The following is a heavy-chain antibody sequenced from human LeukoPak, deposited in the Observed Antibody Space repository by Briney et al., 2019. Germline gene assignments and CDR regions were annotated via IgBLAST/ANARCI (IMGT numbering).Heavy chain of an antibody. V-gene: IGHV4-61*02. D-gene: IGHD5-12*01. J-gene: IGHJ4*02. CDR2: IYTSGST. CDR3: GRDSGGATIPFLFDY. Sequence: SETLSHTCTVSGGSISSGSYYWSWLRQPAGKGLEWIGRIYTSGSTNYNLSLKSRVTISGDVSKNQLSLTLISVPAADTAAFFCGRDSGGATIPFLFDYWRRGTLVSV. CDR1: GGSISSGSYY.